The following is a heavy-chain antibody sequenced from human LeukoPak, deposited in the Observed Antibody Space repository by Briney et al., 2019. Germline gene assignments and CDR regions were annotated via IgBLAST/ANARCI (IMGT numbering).Heavy chain of an antibody. CDR1: GLTFSSHG. J-gene: IGHJ4*02. Sequence: GKSLTLSCAASGLTFSSHGMQWVRQAPGKGLEWVALIWYDGSDKYYADSVRGRFTITRDNAKNMLYLQMNSLGVEDTAVYYCTADGCGGTCYFDHWGQGALVTVSS. D-gene: IGHD2-15*01. V-gene: IGHV3-33*01. CDR2: IWYDGSDK. CDR3: TADGCGGTCYFDH.